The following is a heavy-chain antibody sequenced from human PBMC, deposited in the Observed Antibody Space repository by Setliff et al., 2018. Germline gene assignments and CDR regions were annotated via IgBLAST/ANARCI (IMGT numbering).Heavy chain of an antibody. CDR3: AAEPDYDILTGWPYYFDY. Sequence: PGGSLRPSCGVSKFIVSNYWMYWVRQAPGKGLVWVSPVNSDGNTITYAGSVKGRFTISRDKAKNTLSVQMNSPRSEDTAVYYCAAEPDYDILTGWPYYFDYWGQGTLVTVSS. D-gene: IGHD3-9*01. V-gene: IGHV3-74*01. CDR2: VNSDGNTI. CDR1: KFIVSNYW. J-gene: IGHJ4*02.